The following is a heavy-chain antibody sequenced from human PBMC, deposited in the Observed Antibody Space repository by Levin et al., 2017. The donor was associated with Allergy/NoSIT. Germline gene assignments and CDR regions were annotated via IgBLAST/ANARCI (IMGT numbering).Heavy chain of an antibody. J-gene: IGHJ4*02. CDR2: IYYSGST. V-gene: IGHV4-39*01. Sequence: SETLSLTCTVSGGSISSSSYYWGWIRQPPGKGLEWIGSIYYSGSTYYNPSLKSRVTISVDTSKNQFSLKLSSVTAADTAVYYCASRGGIRDYWGQGTLVTVSS. CDR3: ASRGGIRDY. D-gene: IGHD1-1*01. CDR1: GGSISSSSYY.